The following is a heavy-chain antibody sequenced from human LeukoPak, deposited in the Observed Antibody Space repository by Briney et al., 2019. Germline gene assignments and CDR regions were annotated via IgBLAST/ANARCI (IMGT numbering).Heavy chain of an antibody. J-gene: IGHJ6*02. D-gene: IGHD6-19*01. CDR1: GGSIGSSTYY. CDR3: VRLSGGWYNAAMDV. Sequence: QTSETLSLTCTVSGGSIGSSTYYWGWIRQPPGKGLEWIGSLHYSGSTYYNPSLKSRLTTSVDTTKNQFSLKLSSVTAADTAVYYCVRLSGGWYNAAMDVWGQGTTVTVSS. CDR2: LHYSGST. V-gene: IGHV4-39*01.